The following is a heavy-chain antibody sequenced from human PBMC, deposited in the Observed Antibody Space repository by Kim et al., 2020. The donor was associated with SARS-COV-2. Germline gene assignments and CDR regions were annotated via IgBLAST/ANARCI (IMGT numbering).Heavy chain of an antibody. CDR3: ARGQVVVVAAILDY. CDR1: GFTFSSYA. D-gene: IGHD2-15*01. Sequence: GSLRLSCAASGFTFSSYAMHWVRQAPGNGLEVVAVISYDVSNKYYVDSVKGRFTISRDNSKNTLYLQMNSLRAEDTAVFYCARGQVVVVAAILDYWGQGTLVTVSS. J-gene: IGHJ4*02. CDR2: ISYDVSNK. V-gene: IGHV3-30*04.